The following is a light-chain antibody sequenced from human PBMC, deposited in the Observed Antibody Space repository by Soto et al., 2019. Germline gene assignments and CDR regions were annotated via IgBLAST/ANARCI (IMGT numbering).Light chain of an antibody. V-gene: IGLV1-44*01. Sequence: QSVLTQPPSASGTPGQRVTISCSGSTSNIGRNTVNWYQQVPGTAPKLLIYSNNGRPSGVPDRFSGSRSGTSASLAISGLQSEDEADYYCQAYDYSLTASVFGGGTKLTVL. CDR2: SNN. CDR3: QAYDYSLTASV. J-gene: IGLJ3*02. CDR1: TSNIGRNT.